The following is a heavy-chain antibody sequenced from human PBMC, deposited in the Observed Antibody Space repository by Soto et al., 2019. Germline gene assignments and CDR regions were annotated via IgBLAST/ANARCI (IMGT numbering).Heavy chain of an antibody. Sequence: PWETLSLTCTVSGGSISSGGYYWSWIRQHPGKGLEWIGYIYYSGSTYYNPSLKSRVTISVDTSKNQFSLKLSSVTAADTAVYYCARDGGRVVGATTSGWFDPWGQGTLVTVSS. V-gene: IGHV4-31*03. CDR3: ARDGGRVVGATTSGWFDP. J-gene: IGHJ5*02. CDR1: GGSISSGGYY. CDR2: IYYSGST. D-gene: IGHD1-26*01.